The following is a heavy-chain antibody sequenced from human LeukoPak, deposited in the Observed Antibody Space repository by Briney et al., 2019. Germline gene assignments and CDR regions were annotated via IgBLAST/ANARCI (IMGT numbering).Heavy chain of an antibody. V-gene: IGHV4-30-4*01. Sequence: PSQTLSLTCTVSGGPISSGDYYWSWIRQPPGKGLEWIGYIYYSGSTYYNPSLKSRVTISVDTSKNQFSLKLSSVTAADTAVYYCARVTTVTPSLDYWGQGTLVTVSS. CDR2: IYYSGST. CDR1: GGPISSGDYY. D-gene: IGHD4-17*01. J-gene: IGHJ4*02. CDR3: ARVTTVTPSLDY.